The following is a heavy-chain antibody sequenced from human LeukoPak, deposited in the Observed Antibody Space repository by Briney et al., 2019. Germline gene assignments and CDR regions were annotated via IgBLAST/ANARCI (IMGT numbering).Heavy chain of an antibody. D-gene: IGHD3-9*01. J-gene: IGHJ5*02. CDR3: AKDVYYDILTGYQAGLFDP. V-gene: IGHV3-23*01. CDR2: ISGSGGST. CDR1: GGSISSYY. Sequence: ETLSLTCTVFGGSISSYYWSWVRQAPGKGLEWVSGISGSGGSTYYADSVKGRFTISRDNSKNTLYLQMNSLRPEDTAVYYCAKDVYYDILTGYQAGLFDPWGQGTLVTVSS.